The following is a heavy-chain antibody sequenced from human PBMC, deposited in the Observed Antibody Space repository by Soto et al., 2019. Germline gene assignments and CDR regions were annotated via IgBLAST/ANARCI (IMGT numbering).Heavy chain of an antibody. CDR3: AKDRPNYYGSGGGYYKAGGDY. Sequence: EVQLLGSGGGLVQPGGSLRLSCAASGLTFSTYAMSWVRQAPGKGLEWVSSISGNGANTYYTDSVKGRFIISRDNSKNTLFLQKNSRRAEDTALYYCAKDRPNYYGSGGGYYKAGGDYWGQGTLVTVSS. J-gene: IGHJ4*02. V-gene: IGHV3-23*01. D-gene: IGHD3-10*01. CDR1: GLTFSTYA. CDR2: ISGNGANT.